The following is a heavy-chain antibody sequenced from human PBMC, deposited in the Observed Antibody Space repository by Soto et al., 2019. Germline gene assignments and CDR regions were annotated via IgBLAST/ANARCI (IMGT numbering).Heavy chain of an antibody. CDR1: GFTFSSYG. CDR2: ISYDGRNK. D-gene: IGHD6-13*01. Sequence: QVQLVESGGGVVQPGRSLRLSCAASGFTFSSYGMHWVRQAPGKGLEWVAVISYDGRNKYYADSVKGRFTISRTNSKNSLYQQMNSMRAEDTAVYYCAKDRGSSWYYFDYWGQGTLVTVSS. J-gene: IGHJ4*02. V-gene: IGHV3-30*18. CDR3: AKDRGSSWYYFDY.